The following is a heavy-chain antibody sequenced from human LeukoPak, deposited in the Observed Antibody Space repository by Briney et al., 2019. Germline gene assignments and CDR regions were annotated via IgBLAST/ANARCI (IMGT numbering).Heavy chain of an antibody. CDR1: GGSISSNY. Sequence: SETLSLTCTVSGGSISSNYWSWIRQPPGKGLEWIGYIYYSGSTNYNPSLKSRVTISVDTSKNQFPLKLTSVTAADTAVYYCGRGYGPNSSGWDSWGQGTLVTVSS. CDR3: GRGYGPNSSGWDS. D-gene: IGHD6-19*01. J-gene: IGHJ4*02. CDR2: IYYSGST. V-gene: IGHV4-59*01.